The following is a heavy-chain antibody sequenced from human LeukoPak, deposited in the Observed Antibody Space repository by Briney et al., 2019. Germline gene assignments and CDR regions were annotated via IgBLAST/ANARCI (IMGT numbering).Heavy chain of an antibody. V-gene: IGHV1-2*02. CDR2: INPNSGGT. J-gene: IGHJ5*02. CDR1: GYTFTRYY. Sequence: APVKLSCKASGYTFTRYYMHSVRQAPVQRLEWMGWINPNSGGTNYAQKFQGRVTMTRHTSISTAYMELSRLRSDDTAVYYCARDNSVGDVAWWFDPWGQGTLVTVSS. D-gene: IGHD1-26*01. CDR3: ARDNSVGDVAWWFDP.